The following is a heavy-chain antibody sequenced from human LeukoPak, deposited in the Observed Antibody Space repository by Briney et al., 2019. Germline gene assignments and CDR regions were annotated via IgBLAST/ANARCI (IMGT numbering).Heavy chain of an antibody. CDR2: IKEDGSEK. Sequence: PGGSLRLSCAASGFTFSDHWMSWVRQAPGKGLEWVANIKEDGSEKYYVDSVKGRFTISRDNAKNSLYLQMSSLRAEDTAVYYCARPRHNYYDSSGCFDYWGQGTLVTVSS. V-gene: IGHV3-7*01. J-gene: IGHJ4*02. CDR1: GFTFSDHW. D-gene: IGHD3-22*01. CDR3: ARPRHNYYDSSGCFDY.